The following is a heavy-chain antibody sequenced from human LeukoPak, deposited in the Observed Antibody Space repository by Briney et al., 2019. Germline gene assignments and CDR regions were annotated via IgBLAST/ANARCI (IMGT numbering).Heavy chain of an antibody. CDR1: GFTFSSYC. CDR3: ARADYGILTGYSYSYYYYMDV. J-gene: IGHJ6*03. D-gene: IGHD3-9*01. V-gene: IGHV3-7*01. CDR2: IKQDGSEK. Sequence: GGSLRLSCAGSGFTFSSYCMSWVHQAPGKGLEWVANIKQDGSEKYYVDSVKGRFTISRDNAKNSVFLQVNSLRTEDTAVYYCARADYGILTGYSYSYYYYMDVWGKGTTVTVSS.